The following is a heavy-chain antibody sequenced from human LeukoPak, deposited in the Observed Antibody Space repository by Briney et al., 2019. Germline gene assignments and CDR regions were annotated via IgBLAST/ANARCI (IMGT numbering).Heavy chain of an antibody. CDR1: SHSITNNYF. Sequence: SETLSLTCTVSSHSITNNYFGWIRQSPGKGLEWIGSISQRQITYYSPSLRSRVTVSRETSNKQFSLRLTSVTAGDTAIYYCVSHETPYYYIDVWGKGTPVTISS. CDR2: ISQRQIT. V-gene: IGHV4-38-2*02. CDR3: VSHETPYYYIDV. J-gene: IGHJ6*03.